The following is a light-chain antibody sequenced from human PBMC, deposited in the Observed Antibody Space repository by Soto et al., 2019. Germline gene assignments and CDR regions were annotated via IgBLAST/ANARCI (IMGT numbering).Light chain of an antibody. CDR3: SSYTSDNRDYV. Sequence: QSALTQPASVSGSPGQSITISCTVTSSDVGAYTSVSWYQQHPGKAPKLIIYEVSNRPPGVSTRFSGSKSASTASLTISGLQAEDEAHYYCSSYTSDNRDYVFGTGTKVTV. CDR2: EVS. CDR1: SSDVGAYTS. J-gene: IGLJ1*01. V-gene: IGLV2-14*01.